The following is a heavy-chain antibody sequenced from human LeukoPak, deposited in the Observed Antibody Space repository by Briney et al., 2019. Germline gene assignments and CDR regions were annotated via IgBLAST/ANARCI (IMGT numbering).Heavy chain of an antibody. Sequence: GGSLRLSCAASGFTFSSYAMSWVRQAPGKGLERVSAISGSGGSTYYADSVKGRFTISRDNSKNTLYLQMNSLRAEDTAVYYCARGAGRYGDYRDYWGQGTLVTVSS. CDR3: ARGAGRYGDYRDY. V-gene: IGHV3-23*01. J-gene: IGHJ4*02. CDR1: GFTFSSYA. CDR2: ISGSGGST. D-gene: IGHD4-17*01.